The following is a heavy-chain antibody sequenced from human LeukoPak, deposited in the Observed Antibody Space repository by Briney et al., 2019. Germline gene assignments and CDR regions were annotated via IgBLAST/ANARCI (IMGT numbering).Heavy chain of an antibody. Sequence: GGSLRLSCAASGFTFDDYDMSWVRQAPGKGLEWVSYISSSGSTIYYADSVKGRFTISTDNAKNTLYMQINSLRAEDTAVYYCAKDHLPGIVVADRDYWGQGTLVTVSS. CDR3: AKDHLPGIVVADRDY. D-gene: IGHD6-19*01. CDR2: ISSSGSTI. J-gene: IGHJ4*02. CDR1: GFTFDDYD. V-gene: IGHV3-11*01.